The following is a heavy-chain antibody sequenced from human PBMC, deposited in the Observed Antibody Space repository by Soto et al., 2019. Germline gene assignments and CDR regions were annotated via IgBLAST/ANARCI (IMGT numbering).Heavy chain of an antibody. CDR3: ARVTVVVAATPAGFDY. Sequence: PSETLSLTCAVYGGSFSGYYWSWIRQPPGKGLEWIGEINHSGSTNYNPSLKSRVTISVDTSKNQFSLKLSSVTAADTAVYYCARVTVVVAATPAGFDYWGQGTLVTVSS. D-gene: IGHD2-15*01. CDR1: GGSFSGYY. J-gene: IGHJ4*02. V-gene: IGHV4-34*01. CDR2: INHSGST.